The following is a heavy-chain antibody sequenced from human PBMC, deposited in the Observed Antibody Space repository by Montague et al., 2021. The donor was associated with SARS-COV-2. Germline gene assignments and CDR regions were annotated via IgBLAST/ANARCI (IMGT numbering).Heavy chain of an antibody. CDR2: ISDSGST. CDR3: ARAQNTCFIANCVNYFDF. CDR1: GGSLNNYF. J-gene: IGHJ4*02. V-gene: IGHV4-59*01. D-gene: IGHD1-1*01. Sequence: SETLSLTCTVSGGSLNNYFWSWIRQPPGKGLEWVGYISDSGSTKYNPSLQSRVTISVDTARNRFSLRLNSVTAADTAMYYCARAQNTCFIANCVNYFDFWGLGAQVTVSS.